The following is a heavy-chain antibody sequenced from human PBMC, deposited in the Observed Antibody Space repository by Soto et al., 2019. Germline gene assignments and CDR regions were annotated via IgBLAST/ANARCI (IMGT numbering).Heavy chain of an antibody. CDR3: VTVNLVGAAYYFDY. D-gene: IGHD1-26*01. CDR1: GGSIRNGGYY. J-gene: IGHJ4*02. Sequence: SETLSLTCTVSGGSIRNGGYYWGWIRQPPGKGLEWIRYVYYSGTTYSHPSLNSRVSISVDTSENQFSLRLTSVTAADTAVYYCVTVNLVGAAYYFDYWGPGTLVTVSS. V-gene: IGHV4-30-4*01. CDR2: VYYSGTT.